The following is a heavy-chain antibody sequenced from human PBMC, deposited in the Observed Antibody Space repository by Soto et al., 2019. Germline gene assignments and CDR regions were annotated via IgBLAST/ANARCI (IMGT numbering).Heavy chain of an antibody. CDR3: ARDGYDSSGYYLFDY. D-gene: IGHD3-22*01. CDR1: GFTFSSYG. CDR2: IWYDGSNK. V-gene: IGHV3-33*01. Sequence: GGSLRLSCAASGFTFSSYGMHWVCQAPGKGLEWVAVIWYDGSNKYYADSVKGRFTISRDNSKNTLYLQMNSLRAEDTAVYYCARDGYDSSGYYLFDYWGQGTLVTVSS. J-gene: IGHJ4*02.